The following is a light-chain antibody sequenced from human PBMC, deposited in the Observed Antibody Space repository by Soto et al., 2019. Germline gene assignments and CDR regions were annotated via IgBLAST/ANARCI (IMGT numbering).Light chain of an antibody. Sequence: DIELTQSPSTLSSSVGDRAILSCRASQSISDYLAWYQQKPGKAPKLLIYDASNLESGVPSRFRGSGSGTEFTLTISSLQSEDFEVYYCQQYNNWTWTFGQGTKVDIK. J-gene: IGKJ1*01. CDR3: QQYNNWTWT. V-gene: IGKV1-5*01. CDR1: QSISDY. CDR2: DAS.